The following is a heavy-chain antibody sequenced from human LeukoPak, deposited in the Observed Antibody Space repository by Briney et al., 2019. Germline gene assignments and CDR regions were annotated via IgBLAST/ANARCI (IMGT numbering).Heavy chain of an antibody. CDR1: GGSISSGGYY. V-gene: IGHV4-31*03. Sequence: SETLSLTCTVSGGSISSGGYYWSWIRQHPGKGLEWIGYIYYSGSTYYNPSLKSRVTISVDTSKNQFSLKLSSVTAADTAVYYCARAYYDILTGYSPRFDYWGQGTLVTVSS. CDR2: IYYSGST. CDR3: ARAYYDILTGYSPRFDY. J-gene: IGHJ4*02. D-gene: IGHD3-9*01.